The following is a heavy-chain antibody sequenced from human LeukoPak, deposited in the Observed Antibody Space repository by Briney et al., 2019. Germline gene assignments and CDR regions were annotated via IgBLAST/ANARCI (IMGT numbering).Heavy chain of an antibody. J-gene: IGHJ6*03. CDR1: GITFSSHA. CDR3: AKGGAATMRDGYNYYYYYMEV. CDR2: ISGSGGHT. V-gene: IGHV3-23*01. D-gene: IGHD5-24*01. Sequence: TGGSLRLSCAASGITFSSHAMSWVRQAPGKGLEWVSHISGSGGHTYYGDSVKGRFTISRDNSTNRLYLQMNSLRPEDTAVYYCAKGGAATMRDGYNYYYYYMEVWGRGTTVTVSS.